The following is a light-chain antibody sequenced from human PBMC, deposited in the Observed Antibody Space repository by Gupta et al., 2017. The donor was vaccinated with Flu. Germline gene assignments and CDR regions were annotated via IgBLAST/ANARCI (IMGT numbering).Light chain of an antibody. CDR3: QQYKNWPLT. Sequence: DIVMTQSPAPLSVSPGERATLSCRASQSVGNTLAWYQQKPGQAPRLLIYGASTRATGIPARFSCSGSGTEFTLTISGLQSEDFAVYYCQQYKNWPLTFGGGTKVELK. CDR2: GAS. V-gene: IGKV3-15*01. J-gene: IGKJ4*01. CDR1: QSVGNT.